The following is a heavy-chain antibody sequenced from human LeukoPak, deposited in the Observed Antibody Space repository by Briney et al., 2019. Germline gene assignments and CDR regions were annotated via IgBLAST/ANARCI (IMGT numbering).Heavy chain of an antibody. J-gene: IGHJ4*02. V-gene: IGHV3-7*05. CDR2: IKQDGSER. CDR3: ARDRVTMVRGVNYYFDY. CDR1: GFTFSSYW. Sequence: GGSLRLSCAASGFTFSSYWMSWVRQAPGKGLEWVANIKQDGSERYYVDSVKGRFTISRDNAKNSLYLQMNSLRAEDTAVYYCARDRVTMVRGVNYYFDYWGQGTLVTVSS. D-gene: IGHD3-10*01.